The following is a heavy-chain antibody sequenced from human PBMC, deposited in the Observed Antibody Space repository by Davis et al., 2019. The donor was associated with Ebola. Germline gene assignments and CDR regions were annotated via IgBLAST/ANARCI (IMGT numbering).Heavy chain of an antibody. CDR3: AREEGSSRWQNNWFDY. CDR2: ISYDGSNK. D-gene: IGHD2-2*01. J-gene: IGHJ5*01. V-gene: IGHV3-30-3*01. CDR1: GFTFSSYA. Sequence: PGGSLRLSCAASGFTFSSYAMHWVRQAPGKGLEWVAVISYDGSNKYYADSVKGRFTISRDNSKNTLYLQMNSLRAEDTAVYYCAREEGSSRWQNNWFDYWGQGTLVTVSS.